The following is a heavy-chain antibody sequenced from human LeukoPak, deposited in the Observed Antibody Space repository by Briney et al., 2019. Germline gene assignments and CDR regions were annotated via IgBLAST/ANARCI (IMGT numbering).Heavy chain of an antibody. J-gene: IGHJ4*02. V-gene: IGHV1-2*02. Sequence: ASVKVSCKASGCTFTGYYIHWVRQAPGQGLEWMGWSNPNCGATTYLQQFQRRLTIPRDPSISTAYMELSRLRSDDSAFYYCARASDSIPLDYWGQGTLVTVSS. CDR1: GCTFTGYY. D-gene: IGHD3-3*02. CDR3: ARASDSIPLDY. CDR2: SNPNCGAT.